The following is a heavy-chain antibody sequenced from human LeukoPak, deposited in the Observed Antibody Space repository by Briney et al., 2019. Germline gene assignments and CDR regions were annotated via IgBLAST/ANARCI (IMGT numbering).Heavy chain of an antibody. CDR3: AKSPSLQAFDV. CDR1: GFSLSSYW. J-gene: IGHJ3*01. V-gene: IGHV3-23*01. Sequence: GGSLRLSCAASGFSLSSYWMSWVRQAPGKGLQCVATISADGGSTYYPDTVKGRFAISRDNSKNTLYLQMNSLRAEDTALYYCAKSPSLQAFDVWGQGTTVSVSS. CDR2: ISADGGST.